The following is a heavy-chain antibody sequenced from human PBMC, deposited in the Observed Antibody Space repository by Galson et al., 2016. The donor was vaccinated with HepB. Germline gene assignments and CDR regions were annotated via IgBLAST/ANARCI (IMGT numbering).Heavy chain of an antibody. CDR1: GFPFSSYA. CDR3: FRVPIYYADYSSGVGDC. Sequence: SLRLSCAASGFPFSSYAMSWVRQAPGKGLAWVSTISGAGTASYAYSVKGRFTISRDNSKNTLDLQMDSLRVEDTALYFCFRVPIYYADYSSGVGDCWGQGTLLTASS. CDR2: ISGAGTA. D-gene: IGHD4-17*01. J-gene: IGHJ4*02. V-gene: IGHV3-23*01.